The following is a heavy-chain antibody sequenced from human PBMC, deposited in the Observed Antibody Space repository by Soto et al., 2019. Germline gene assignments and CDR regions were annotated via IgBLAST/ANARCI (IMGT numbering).Heavy chain of an antibody. CDR3: ARDLWGYCGADCYPLDV. J-gene: IGHJ6*02. CDR1: GGSISRYY. D-gene: IGHD2-21*02. Sequence: QVRLQESGPGLVKPSETLSLTCTVSGGSISRYYWSWIRQPPGKGLEWIGYMYNTGRTIYNPSLKSLVTISVDTSKNQFSLKLNSVTAADTAVYYCARDLWGYCGADCYPLDVWGQGTTVTVSS. V-gene: IGHV4-59*01. CDR2: MYNTGRT.